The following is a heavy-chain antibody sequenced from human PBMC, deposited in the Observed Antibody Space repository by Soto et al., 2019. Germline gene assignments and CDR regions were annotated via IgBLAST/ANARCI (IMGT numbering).Heavy chain of an antibody. CDR3: ANQAYNWNYLGAFDI. V-gene: IGHV3-30-3*01. D-gene: IGHD1-7*01. CDR1: GFTFSSYA. J-gene: IGHJ3*02. CDR2: ISYDGSNK. Sequence: QVQLVESGGGVVQPGRSLRLSCAASGFTFSSYAMHWVRQAPGKGLEWVAVISYDGSNKYYADSVKGRFTIYRDNSKNTLYLQMNSLRAEDTAVYYCANQAYNWNYLGAFDIWGQGTMVTVSS.